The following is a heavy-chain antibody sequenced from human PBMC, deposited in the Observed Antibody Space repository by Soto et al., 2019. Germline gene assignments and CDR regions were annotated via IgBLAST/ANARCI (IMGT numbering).Heavy chain of an antibody. Sequence: SETLSLTCAVSSGSISSSNWWSWVRQPPGKGLEWIGEIYHSGSTNYNPSLKSRVTISVDKSKNQFSLKLSSVTAADTAVYYCARVHEGRGYYDILTGYYYFDYWGQGTLVTVSS. CDR2: IYHSGST. J-gene: IGHJ4*02. D-gene: IGHD3-9*01. CDR3: ARVHEGRGYYDILTGYYYFDY. CDR1: SGSISSSNW. V-gene: IGHV4-4*02.